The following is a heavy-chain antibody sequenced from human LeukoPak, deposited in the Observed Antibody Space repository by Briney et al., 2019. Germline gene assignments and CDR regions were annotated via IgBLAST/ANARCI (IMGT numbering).Heavy chain of an antibody. D-gene: IGHD2-15*01. Sequence: SETLSLTCTVSGGSINNYYWSWIRQPAGKGLEWIGRIYNRGSTNYNPSLESRVTMSVDTSKNQFSLKLSSATAGDTAVYYCARGRYCSADICSGGDAFDIWGQGTMVSVSS. CDR1: GGSINNYY. V-gene: IGHV4-4*07. CDR3: ARGRYCSADICSGGDAFDI. J-gene: IGHJ3*02. CDR2: IYNRGST.